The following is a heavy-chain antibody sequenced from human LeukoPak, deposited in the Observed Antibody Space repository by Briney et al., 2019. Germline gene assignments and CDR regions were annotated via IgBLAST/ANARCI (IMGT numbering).Heavy chain of an antibody. D-gene: IGHD5-18*01. V-gene: IGHV4-30-4*08. J-gene: IGHJ3*02. CDR2: ISYSGTT. CDR1: GGSISSGDYY. CDR3: ARERLNGYRDALDI. Sequence: SQTLSLTCTVSGGSISSGDYYWSWIRQPPGKGLEWIGYISYSGTTYYNPSLKSRVTISVDTSKNQFSLKLSSVTAADTAVYYCARERLNGYRDALDIWGQGTMVTVSS.